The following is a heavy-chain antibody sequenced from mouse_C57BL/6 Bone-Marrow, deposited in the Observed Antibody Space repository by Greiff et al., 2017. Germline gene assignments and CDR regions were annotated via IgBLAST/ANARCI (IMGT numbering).Heavy chain of an antibody. D-gene: IGHD2-10*01. Sequence: VQLQQSGAELARPGASVKLSCKASGYTFTSYGISWVKQRTGQGLEWIGEIYPRSGNTYYNEKFKGKATLTADKSSSPAYMELRSLTSEDSAVYFCARSGLLGAMDYWGQGTSVTVSS. J-gene: IGHJ4*01. CDR2: IYPRSGNT. V-gene: IGHV1-81*01. CDR1: GYTFTSYG. CDR3: ARSGLLGAMDY.